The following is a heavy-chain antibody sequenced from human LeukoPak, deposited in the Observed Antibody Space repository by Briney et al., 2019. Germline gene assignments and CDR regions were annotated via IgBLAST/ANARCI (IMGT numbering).Heavy chain of an antibody. V-gene: IGHV3-23*01. CDR1: GFTFSSYV. Sequence: PGGSLRLSCAASGFTFSSYVMSWVRQAPGKGLEWVSAIGSSTYYAGSVKGRFTISRDISKTTLYLQMNTLRVEDTAVYYCARDFGAHQFDYWGQGTLVTVSA. J-gene: IGHJ4*02. D-gene: IGHD3-10*01. CDR3: ARDFGAHQFDY. CDR2: IGSST.